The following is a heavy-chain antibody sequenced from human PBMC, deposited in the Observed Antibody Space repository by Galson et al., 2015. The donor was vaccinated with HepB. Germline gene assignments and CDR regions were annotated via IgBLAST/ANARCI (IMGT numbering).Heavy chain of an antibody. Sequence: SLRLSCAASGFTFSSYAMHWVRQAPGKGLEWVAVISYDGSNKYYADSVKGRFTISRDNSKNTLYLQMNSLRAEDTAVYYCARDQYCSSTSCYYMDVWGKGTTVTVSS. CDR3: ARDQYCSSTSCYYMDV. CDR2: ISYDGSNK. V-gene: IGHV3-30-3*01. CDR1: GFTFSSYA. J-gene: IGHJ6*03. D-gene: IGHD2-2*01.